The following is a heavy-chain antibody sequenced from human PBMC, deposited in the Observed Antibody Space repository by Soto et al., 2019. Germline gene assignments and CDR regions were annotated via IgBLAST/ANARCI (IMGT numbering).Heavy chain of an antibody. D-gene: IGHD3-22*01. J-gene: IGHJ4*02. CDR2: IYSGGST. CDR1: GFTVSSNY. V-gene: IGHV3-53*01. Sequence: QPGGSLRLSCAASGFTVSSNYMSWVRQAPGKGLEWVSVIYSGGSTYYADSVKGRFTISRDNSKNTLYLQMNSLRAEDTAVYYCARGIYYYDSSGYDYWGQGTLVTVSS. CDR3: ARGIYYYDSSGYDY.